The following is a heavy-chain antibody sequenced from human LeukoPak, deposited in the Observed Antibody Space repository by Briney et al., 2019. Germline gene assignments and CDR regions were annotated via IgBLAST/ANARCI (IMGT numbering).Heavy chain of an antibody. CDR1: GGSISSYY. V-gene: IGHV4-4*09. Sequence: SETLSLTCTVSGGSISSYYWSWIRQPPGKGLEWIGYIYTSGSTNYNPSLKSRVTISVDTSKNQFSLKLSSVTAADTAVYYCARSITGSYYHYYYYYMDVWGKGTTVTVSS. CDR2: IYTSGST. D-gene: IGHD1-26*01. CDR3: ARSITGSYYHYYYYYMDV. J-gene: IGHJ6*03.